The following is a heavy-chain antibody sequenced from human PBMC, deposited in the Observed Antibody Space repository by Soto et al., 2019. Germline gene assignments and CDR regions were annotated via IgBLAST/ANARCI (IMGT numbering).Heavy chain of an antibody. CDR2: IIPIFGTA. CDR1: GGTFSSYA. J-gene: IGHJ6*02. CDR3: ARDPPTYYYDSSVRYGMDV. V-gene: IGHV1-69*13. D-gene: IGHD3-22*01. Sequence: SVKVSCKASGGTFSSYAISWVRQAPGQGLEWMGGIIPIFGTANYAQKFQGRVTITADESTSTAYMELSSLRSEDTAVYYCARDPPTYYYDSSVRYGMDVWGQGTTVTVSS.